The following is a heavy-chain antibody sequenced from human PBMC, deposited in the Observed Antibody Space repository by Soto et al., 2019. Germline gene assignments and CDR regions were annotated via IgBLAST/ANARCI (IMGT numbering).Heavy chain of an antibody. D-gene: IGHD3-3*01. CDR1: GGSISSSSYY. V-gene: IGHV4-39*01. Sequence: SETLSLTCTVSGGSISSSSYYWGWIRQPPGKGLEWIGSIYYSGSTYYNPSLKSRVTISVDTSKNQFSLKLSSVTAADTAVYYCARRVNYDFWSGYFYLDYWGQGTLVTVSS. J-gene: IGHJ4*02. CDR2: IYYSGST. CDR3: ARRVNYDFWSGYFYLDY.